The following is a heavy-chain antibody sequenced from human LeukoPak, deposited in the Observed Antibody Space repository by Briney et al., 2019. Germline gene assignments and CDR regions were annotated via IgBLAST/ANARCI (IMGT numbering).Heavy chain of an antibody. D-gene: IGHD6-19*01. CDR2: ISWNGARI. J-gene: IGHJ4*02. Sequence: GGSLRLSCAAAGFTFAEYTMHWVRQAPGKGLELVSLISWNGARIHYGDSVKGRFTISRDNSKNSLYLKMNSLRKEDTALYYCVKDLVAATENVRGWYPMDYWGQGTLVTVSS. CDR3: VKDLVAATENVRGWYPMDY. V-gene: IGHV3-43*01. CDR1: GFTFAEYT.